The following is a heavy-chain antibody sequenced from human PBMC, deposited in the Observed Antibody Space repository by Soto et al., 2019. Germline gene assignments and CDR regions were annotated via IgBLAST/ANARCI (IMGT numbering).Heavy chain of an antibody. Sequence: GVTIGSLGMRWVSQAPGKGLEWVAVISFDGSNKYYADSVKGRFTISRDNSKNTLYLQMNSLRAEDTAAYYCAKDQNYYDNPWMWGQGTMVT. CDR3: AKDQNYYDNPWM. CDR2: ISFDGSNK. J-gene: IGHJ3*01. CDR1: GVTIGSLG. V-gene: IGHV3-30*18. D-gene: IGHD3-22*01.